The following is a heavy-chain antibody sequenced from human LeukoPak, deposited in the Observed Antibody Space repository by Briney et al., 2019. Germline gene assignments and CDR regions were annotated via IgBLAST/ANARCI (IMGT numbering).Heavy chain of an antibody. Sequence: SETLSLTCTVSGVSISSYYWSWIRQPPGKGLEWIGYIYYSGSTNYNPSLKSRVTISVDTSKNQFSLKLSSVTAADTAVYYCARESPGGYDDDYWGQGTLVTVSS. V-gene: IGHV4-59*01. D-gene: IGHD5-12*01. J-gene: IGHJ4*02. CDR1: GVSISSYY. CDR2: IYYSGST. CDR3: ARESPGGYDDDY.